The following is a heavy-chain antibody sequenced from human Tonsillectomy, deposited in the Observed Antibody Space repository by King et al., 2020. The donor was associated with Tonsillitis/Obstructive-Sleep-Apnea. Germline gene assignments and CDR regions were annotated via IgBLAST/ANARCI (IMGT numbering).Heavy chain of an antibody. J-gene: IGHJ5*02. CDR2: ISNNGGGT. Sequence: VQLVESGGGLVQPGGSLRLSCSASGFTFSSYAMFWVRQAPGKGLEYVSAISNNGGGTYYADSVKGRVTIYRDNSKNTLYLQMSSLRAEDTAVYYCVKDWWGVGQGHTYNWFDPWGQGTLVTVSS. D-gene: IGHD2-8*02. V-gene: IGHV3-64D*06. CDR1: GFTFSSYA. CDR3: VKDWWGVGQGHTYNWFDP.